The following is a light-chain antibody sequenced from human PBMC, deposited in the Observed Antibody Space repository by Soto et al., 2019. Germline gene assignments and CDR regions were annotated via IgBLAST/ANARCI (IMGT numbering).Light chain of an antibody. J-gene: IGKJ3*01. Sequence: DIVMTQSPDSLAVSLGERATINCKSSQSVLYNSNNKNYLAWYQQKPGQPPKLLIYLASTRESGVTDRFSGSGSGTEFTLTISSLQAEDVAVYYCQQYYNTPLFTFGPGTKVEIK. V-gene: IGKV4-1*01. CDR3: QQYYNTPLFT. CDR1: QSVLYNSNNKNY. CDR2: LAS.